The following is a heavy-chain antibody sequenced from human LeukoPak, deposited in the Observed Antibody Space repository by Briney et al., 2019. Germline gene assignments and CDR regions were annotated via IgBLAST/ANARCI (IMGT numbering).Heavy chain of an antibody. Sequence: SETLSLTCSVSGGSISSPNHDWAWVRQPPGQGQEWIGSIYYSGTTYYNLSLKSRVTLSVDTSQNLFSLKLSSVTAADTAIYFCARSLGANTWVGNWFDPWGQGTLVTVSP. CDR3: ARSLGANTWVGNWFDP. V-gene: IGHV4-39*01. D-gene: IGHD3-10*01. J-gene: IGHJ5*02. CDR1: GGSISSPNHD. CDR2: IYYSGTT.